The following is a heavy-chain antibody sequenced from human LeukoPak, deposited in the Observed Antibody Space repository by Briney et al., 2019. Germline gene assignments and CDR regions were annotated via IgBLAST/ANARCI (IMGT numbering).Heavy chain of an antibody. D-gene: IGHD4-17*01. V-gene: IGHV3-30-3*01. CDR2: ISYEGSNK. J-gene: IGHJ4*02. Sequence: GGSLRLSCAASGFTFSSHAMNWVRQAPGKGLEWVAVISYEGSNKYYADSVKGRFTISGDNSKNTLYLQMNSLRAEDTAVYYCARDDLLYGDYVCYFDYWGQGTLVTVSS. CDR1: GFTFSSHA. CDR3: ARDDLLYGDYVCYFDY.